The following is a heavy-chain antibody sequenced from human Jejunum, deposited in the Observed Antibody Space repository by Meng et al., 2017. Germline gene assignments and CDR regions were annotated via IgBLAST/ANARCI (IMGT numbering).Heavy chain of an antibody. CDR2: MNPNSGDT. Sequence: ASVKVSCKASGYTFIDYYMHWVRQAPGQGLEWMGWMNPNSGDTNYAQKFQGRVTMTRDTSISTAYMELSRLRSDDTAVYYCARRNGITSTPTVGNEKHWFDSWGQATLVTVSS. D-gene: IGHD4-23*01. CDR1: GYTFIDYY. CDR3: ARRNGITSTPTVGNEKHWFDS. J-gene: IGHJ5*01. V-gene: IGHV1-2*02.